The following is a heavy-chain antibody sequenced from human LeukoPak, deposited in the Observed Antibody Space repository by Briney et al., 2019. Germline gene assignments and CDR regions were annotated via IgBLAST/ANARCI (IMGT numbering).Heavy chain of an antibody. D-gene: IGHD6-13*01. J-gene: IGHJ4*02. V-gene: IGHV1-24*01. CDR3: ATGGAAAAPVYFDY. Sequence: ASVKVFCKVSGCTLTELSMHWVRQAPGKGLEWMGGFDPEDGETIYAQKFQGRVTMTEDTSTDTAYMELSSLRSEDTAVYYCATGGAAAAPVYFDYWGQGTLVTVSS. CDR1: GCTLTELS. CDR2: FDPEDGET.